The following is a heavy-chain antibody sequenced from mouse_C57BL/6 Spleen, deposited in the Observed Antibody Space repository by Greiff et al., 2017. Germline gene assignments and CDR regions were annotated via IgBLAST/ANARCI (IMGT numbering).Heavy chain of an antibody. Sequence: VQLQQSGAELVRPGASVKLSCTASGFNIKDDYMHWVKQRPEQGLEWIGWIDPENGDTEYASKFQGKATITADTSSNTAYLQLSSLTSEDTAVYYCTITTVVATNFDYWGQGTTLTVSS. J-gene: IGHJ2*01. CDR3: TITTVVATNFDY. CDR1: GFNIKDDY. CDR2: IDPENGDT. V-gene: IGHV14-4*01. D-gene: IGHD1-1*01.